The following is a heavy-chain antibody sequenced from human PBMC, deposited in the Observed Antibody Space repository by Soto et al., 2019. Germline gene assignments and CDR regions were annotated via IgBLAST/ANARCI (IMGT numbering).Heavy chain of an antibody. CDR3: ARDYRYCSSTSCYNYFDY. CDR2: IGTAGDT. D-gene: IGHD2-2*02. V-gene: IGHV3-13*01. CDR1: GFTFSSYD. Sequence: LRLSCAASGFTFSSYDMHWVRQATGKGLEWVSAIGTAGDTYYPGSVKGRFTISRENAKNSLYLQMNSLRAGDTAVYYCARDYRYCSSTSCYNYFDYWGQGTLVTVSS. J-gene: IGHJ4*02.